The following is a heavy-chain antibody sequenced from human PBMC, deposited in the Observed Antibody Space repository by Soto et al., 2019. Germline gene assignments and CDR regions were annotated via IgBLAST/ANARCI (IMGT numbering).Heavy chain of an antibody. V-gene: IGHV3-23*01. Sequence: EVQLLESGGALVQPGGSLRLSCAASGFTFSSYTMTWVRQAPGKGLEWVSGISVTGGRTYYADSVKGRFTISMDDSKNPLSLENNNLGGDDTAVYYCSKAGGYLYEGFDIWGQGTMVTVSS. CDR3: SKAGGYLYEGFDI. CDR1: GFTFSSYT. D-gene: IGHD3-10*01. CDR2: ISVTGGRT. J-gene: IGHJ3*02.